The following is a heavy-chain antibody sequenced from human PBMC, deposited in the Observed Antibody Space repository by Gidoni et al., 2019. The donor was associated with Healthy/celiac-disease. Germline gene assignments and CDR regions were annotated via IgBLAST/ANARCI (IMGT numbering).Heavy chain of an antibody. D-gene: IGHD1-26*01. CDR3: AKDGWSGSYFLGSDYFDY. J-gene: IGHJ4*02. CDR1: GFTFSSYA. V-gene: IGHV3-23*01. CDR2: ISGSGGST. Sequence: EVQLLESGGGLVQPGGSLRLSCAASGFTFSSYAMSWVRQAPGKGLEWVSAISGSGGSTYYADSVKGRFTISRDNSKNTLYLQMNSLRAEDTAVYYCAKDGWSGSYFLGSDYFDYWGQGTLVTVSS.